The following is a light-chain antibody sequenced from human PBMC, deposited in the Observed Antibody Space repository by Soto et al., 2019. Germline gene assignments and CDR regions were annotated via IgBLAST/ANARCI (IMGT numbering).Light chain of an antibody. CDR2: GNS. CDR1: SSNIGAGYD. J-gene: IGLJ3*02. Sequence: QTVVTQPPSMSGAPGQRVTISCTGSSSNIGAGYDVHWYQQLPGTAPKLLIYGNSHRPSGVPDRFSGSKSGTSASPAITGLQAEDEADYYCQSYDSSLSGLGVFGGGTKVTVL. V-gene: IGLV1-40*01. CDR3: QSYDSSLSGLGV.